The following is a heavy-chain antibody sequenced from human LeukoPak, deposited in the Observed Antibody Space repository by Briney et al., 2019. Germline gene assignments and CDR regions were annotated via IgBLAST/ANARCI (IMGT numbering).Heavy chain of an antibody. CDR3: ARVLRPMASQYYFDY. Sequence: PSETLFLTCTASGASINTYCWSWIRQPPGKGLEWIGYIYYSGTTSYNPSLKTRVTISIDTSKNQFSLKLSSVTAADTAVYYCARVLRPMASQYYFDYWGQGTLVTVSS. D-gene: IGHD3-10*01. CDR2: IYYSGTT. CDR1: GASINTYC. V-gene: IGHV4-59*01. J-gene: IGHJ4*02.